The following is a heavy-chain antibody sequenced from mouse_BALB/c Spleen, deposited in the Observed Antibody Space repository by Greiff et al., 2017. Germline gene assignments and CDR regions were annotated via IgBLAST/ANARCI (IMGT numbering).Heavy chain of an antibody. D-gene: IGHD2-14*01. Sequence: EVHLVESGGGLVKPGGSLKLSCAASGFTFSDYYMYWVRQTPEKRLEWVATISDGGSYTYYPDSVKGRFTISRDNAKNNLYLQMSSLKSEDTAMYYCARGGHYRYDVEMDYWGQGTSVTVSS. CDR3: ARGGHYRYDVEMDY. CDR2: ISDGGSYT. V-gene: IGHV5-4*02. J-gene: IGHJ4*01. CDR1: GFTFSDYY.